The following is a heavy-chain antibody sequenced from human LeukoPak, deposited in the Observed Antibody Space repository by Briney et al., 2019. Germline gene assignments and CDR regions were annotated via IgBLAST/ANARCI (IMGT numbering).Heavy chain of an antibody. CDR2: ISGSGVST. J-gene: IGHJ4*02. V-gene: IGHV3-23*01. CDR3: AKDPVVFHGGSGWHYFDY. Sequence: GGSLRLSCAASGFTFSNYGMSWVRQTPGKGLEWVSTISGSGVSTYYGDSVYADSVKGRFTISRDDSKNTLHLQMNSLRAEDTAIYYCAKDPVVFHGGSGWHYFDYWGQGTLVTVSS. D-gene: IGHD6-19*01. CDR1: GFTFSNYG.